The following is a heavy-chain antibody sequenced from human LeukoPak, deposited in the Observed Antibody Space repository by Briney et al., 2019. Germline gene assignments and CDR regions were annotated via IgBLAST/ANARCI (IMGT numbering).Heavy chain of an antibody. CDR1: GGTFSSYA. CDR3: ARTYCGGDCYPYDAFDI. CDR2: IIPIFGTA. Sequence: SVKVSCKASGGTFSSYAISWVRQAPGQGLEWMGGIIPIFGTANYAQKFQGRVTITADESTSTAYMELSSLRSEDTAVYYCARTYCGGDCYPYDAFDIWGQGTMVTVSS. V-gene: IGHV1-69*13. D-gene: IGHD2-21*01. J-gene: IGHJ3*02.